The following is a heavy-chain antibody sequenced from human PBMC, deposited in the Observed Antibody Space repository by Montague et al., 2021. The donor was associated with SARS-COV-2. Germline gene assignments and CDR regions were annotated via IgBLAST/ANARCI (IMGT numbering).Heavy chain of an antibody. J-gene: IGHJ5*02. CDR3: AREGYCSGGTCYSSGTNWFDL. CDR1: GASFSNYY. V-gene: IGHV4-59*01. Sequence: SETLSLTCTVSGASFSNYYWSWIRQPPGKGLEWIGYIYYTGTTNYNPSLKSRVTISVDTSKTQFSLKLTSVTAADTAVYYCAREGYCSGGTCYSSGTNWFDLWGQGTLVTVSS. CDR2: IYYTGTT. D-gene: IGHD2-15*01.